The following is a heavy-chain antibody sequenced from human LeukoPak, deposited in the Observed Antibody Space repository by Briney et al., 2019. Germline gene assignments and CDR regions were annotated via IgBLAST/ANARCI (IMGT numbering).Heavy chain of an antibody. CDR2: IYYSGST. CDR3: ARFPGDILTGSRYNDY. CDR1: GGSISSGDYY. Sequence: SETLSLTCTVSGGSISSGDYYWSWIRQPPGKGLEWIGYIYYSGSTYYNPSLKSRVTISVDTSKNQFSLKLSSVTAADTAVYYCARFPGDILTGSRYNDYWGQGTLVTVSS. J-gene: IGHJ4*02. V-gene: IGHV4-30-4*01. D-gene: IGHD3-9*01.